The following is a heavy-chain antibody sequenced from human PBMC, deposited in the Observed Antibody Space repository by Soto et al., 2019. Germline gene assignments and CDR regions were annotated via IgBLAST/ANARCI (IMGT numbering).Heavy chain of an antibody. CDR3: ARIRSAPYYYYGMDV. D-gene: IGHD3-10*01. CDR1: GFTFSSYG. V-gene: IGHV3-33*03. Sequence: QPGGSLRLSCAASGFTFSSYGMHWVRQAPGKGLEWVAVIWYDGSNKYYADSVKGRFTISKDTSKNQVVLTMTNMDPVDTATYYCARIRSAPYYYYGMDVWGQGTTVTVSS. J-gene: IGHJ6*02. CDR2: IWYDGSNK.